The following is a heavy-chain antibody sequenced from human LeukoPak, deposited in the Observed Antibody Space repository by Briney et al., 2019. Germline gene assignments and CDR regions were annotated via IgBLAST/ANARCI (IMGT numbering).Heavy chain of an antibody. V-gene: IGHV3-7*04. CDR1: GFTFSYW. J-gene: IGHJ4*02. Sequence: ASGTLSLTCAASGFTFSYWKCWVRQPPRGGLEWGANNKHDGSEKYYVDSVKSRITISRDTAKNSLYLQMSRLTAADTAVYYCARVGTAEATSEGYWGQGALVTVSS. CDR3: ARVGTAEATSEGY. D-gene: IGHD6-13*01. CDR2: NKHDGSEK.